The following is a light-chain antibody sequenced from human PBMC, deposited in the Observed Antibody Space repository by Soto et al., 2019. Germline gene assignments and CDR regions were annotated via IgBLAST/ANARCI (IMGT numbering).Light chain of an antibody. CDR1: SSDVGGYNY. CDR2: EVS. CDR3: SSYTSSNPLV. Sequence: QSALTQPASVSGSPGQSITISCTGTSSDVGGYNYVSWYQQHPGKVPKLIIYEVSNRPSGVSNRFSASNSHNTASLTISGRQAEDEADYYCSSYTSSNPLVVGEGTKLTVL. V-gene: IGLV2-14*01. J-gene: IGLJ2*01.